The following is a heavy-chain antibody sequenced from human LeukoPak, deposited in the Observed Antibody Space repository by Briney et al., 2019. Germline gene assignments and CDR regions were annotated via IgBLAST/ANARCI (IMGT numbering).Heavy chain of an antibody. D-gene: IGHD5-24*01. V-gene: IGHV3-30*14. J-gene: IGHJ3*02. CDR1: GFAFSSFA. CDR2: ISYDGITE. Sequence: GGSLTLSCAASGFAFSSFAMHWVRQAPGKGLEWVSLISYDGITEDYSDSVKGRFTISRDNFKNTLFLQMNSLRDEDTAVYYCARGIASAMASDDFDIWGQGTMVTVSS. CDR3: ARGIASAMASDDFDI.